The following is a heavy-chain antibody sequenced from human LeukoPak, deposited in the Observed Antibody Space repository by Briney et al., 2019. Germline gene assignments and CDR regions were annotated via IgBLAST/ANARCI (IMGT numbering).Heavy chain of an antibody. V-gene: IGHV4-39*01. CDR2: IYYSGST. CDR1: GGSISSSSYY. J-gene: IGHJ4*02. CDR3: ARHPYSSGFVDY. D-gene: IGHD6-19*01. Sequence: SETLSLTCTVSGGSISSSSYYWGWIRQPPGKGLEWIGSIYYSGSTYYNPSLKSRVTISVDTSKSQFSLKLSSVTAADTAVYYCARHPYSSGFVDYWGQGTLVTVSS.